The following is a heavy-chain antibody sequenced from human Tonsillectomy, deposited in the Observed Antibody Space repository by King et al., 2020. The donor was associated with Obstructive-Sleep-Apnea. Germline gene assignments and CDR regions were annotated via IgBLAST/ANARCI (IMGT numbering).Heavy chain of an antibody. Sequence: LQLQESGPGLVKPSETLSLTCTVSGGSISSSSYYWGWIRQPPGKGLEWIGSIYYSGSTYYNPSFKSRVTISVDTSKNQFSLKLSSVTAADTAVYYCARDRYNWNYVDAFDIWGQGTMVTVSS. J-gene: IGHJ3*02. CDR1: GGSISSSSYY. D-gene: IGHD1-7*01. V-gene: IGHV4-39*07. CDR2: IYYSGST. CDR3: ARDRYNWNYVDAFDI.